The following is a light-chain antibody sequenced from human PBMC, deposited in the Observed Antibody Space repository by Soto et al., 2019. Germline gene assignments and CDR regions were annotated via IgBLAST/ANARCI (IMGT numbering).Light chain of an antibody. CDR2: GNS. V-gene: IGLV1-40*01. CDR3: QPYDSSLRSL. Sequence: QSVLTQPPSVSGAPGQRVTISCTGSSSNIGAGYDVHWYQQLPGTAPKLLIYGNSNRPSGVPDRFSGSKSGTSASLAITGLQAEEEADSYCQPYDSSLRSLFGGGTKLTVL. CDR1: SSNIGAGYD. J-gene: IGLJ3*02.